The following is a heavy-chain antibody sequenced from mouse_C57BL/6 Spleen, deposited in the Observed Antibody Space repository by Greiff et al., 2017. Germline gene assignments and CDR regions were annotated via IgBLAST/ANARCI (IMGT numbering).Heavy chain of an antibody. CDR2: IRNKANGYTT. CDR3: ARYSYDGYEAMDY. V-gene: IGHV7-3*01. CDR1: GFTFTGYY. D-gene: IGHD2-12*01. Sequence: EVQLMESGGGLVQPGGSLSLSCAASGFTFTGYYMRWVRQPPGKALEWLGFIRNKANGYTTEYSASVKGLFTISRDNSKSILYLQMNALSAEDSATYDCARYSYDGYEAMDYWGQGTSVTVSS. J-gene: IGHJ4*01.